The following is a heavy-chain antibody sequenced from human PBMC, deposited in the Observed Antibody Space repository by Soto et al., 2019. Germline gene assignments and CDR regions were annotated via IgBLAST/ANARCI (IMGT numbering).Heavy chain of an antibody. V-gene: IGHV1-3*01. D-gene: IGHD1-7*01. CDR1: GYTFTSYA. CDR3: ARAGRNGTTRSSFDY. Sequence: ASVKVSCKASGYTFTSYAMHWVRQAPGQRLEWMGWINAGNGNTKYSQKFQGRVTITRDTSASTAYMELSSLRSEDTAVYYCARAGRNGTTRSSFDYWGQGTLVTVSS. J-gene: IGHJ4*02. CDR2: INAGNGNT.